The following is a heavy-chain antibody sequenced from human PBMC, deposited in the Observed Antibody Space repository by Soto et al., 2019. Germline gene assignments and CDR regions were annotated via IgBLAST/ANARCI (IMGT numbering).Heavy chain of an antibody. J-gene: IGHJ4*02. D-gene: IGHD6-6*01. CDR2: IWYDGSNK. V-gene: IGHV3-33*01. CDR1: GFTFSIYG. CDR3: ARDNLVN. Sequence: QVQLVESGGGVVQPGRSLRLSCAASGFTFSIYGMHWVRQAPGKGLEWVAVIWYDGSNKHYEDSVKGRFTISRDNSKNTLYLQMNSLRAEDTAVYYCARDNLVNWGQGTLVIVSS.